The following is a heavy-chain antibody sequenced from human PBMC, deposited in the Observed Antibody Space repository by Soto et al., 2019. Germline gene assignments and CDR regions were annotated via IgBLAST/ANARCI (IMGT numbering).Heavy chain of an antibody. CDR3: ARNWYYYVSGSFGYYYYKGMDV. V-gene: IGHV4-59*12. J-gene: IGHJ6*02. Sequence: PSVTLSLTCTVAGGCISSYYWSWIRQHPGKGLEWIGYIYYSGSTNYNPSLKSRVTISVDTSKNQFSLKLSSVTAADTAVYYCARNWYYYVSGSFGYYYYKGMDVWGQGTTVAVSS. CDR1: GGCISSYY. D-gene: IGHD3-10*01. CDR2: IYYSGST.